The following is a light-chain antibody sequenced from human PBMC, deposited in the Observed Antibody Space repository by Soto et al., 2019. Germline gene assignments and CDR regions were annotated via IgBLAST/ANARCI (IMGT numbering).Light chain of an antibody. CDR3: QQYEHLPT. V-gene: IGKV1-33*01. Sequence: DIQMTQSPSSLSTYVGDRVTITCQASRDIKIHLNWYQQKPGKVPNLLIYDASNLQSGVPSRFSGSGYGTHFSLTISSLQPEDLATYYCQQYEHLPTFGQGTRLEF. CDR1: RDIKIH. CDR2: DAS. J-gene: IGKJ5*01.